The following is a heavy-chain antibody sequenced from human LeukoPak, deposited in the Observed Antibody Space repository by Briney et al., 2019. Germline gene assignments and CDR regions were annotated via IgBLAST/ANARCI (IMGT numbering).Heavy chain of an antibody. CDR1: GFTFSDYS. J-gene: IGHJ6*03. D-gene: IGHD2-2*01. CDR3: ATSGGFVLPNAITGNWYMDV. CDR2: ITSAGGYT. Sequence: GRSLRLSCGASGFTFSDYSMNWVRQAPGRGLAWVASITSAGGYTYYADSVKGRFTISRDNAQNSLFLQMNSLRAEDTAVYFCATSGGFVLPNAITGNWYMDVWGRGTSVTVSS. V-gene: IGHV3-21*01.